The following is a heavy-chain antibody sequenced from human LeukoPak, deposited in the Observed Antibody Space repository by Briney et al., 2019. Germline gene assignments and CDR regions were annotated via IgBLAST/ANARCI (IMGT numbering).Heavy chain of an antibody. CDR3: ARGGIVVPAAALLEFDP. D-gene: IGHD2-2*01. V-gene: IGHV3-21*01. CDR2: ISSSGSYI. CDR1: GFTFSSYS. J-gene: IGHJ5*02. Sequence: GGSLRLSCAASGFTFSSYSMNWVRQAPGKGLEWVSSISSSGSYIYYADSVKGRFTISRDNAKNSLYLQMNSLRAEDTAVYYCARGGIVVPAAALLEFDPWGQGTLVTVSS.